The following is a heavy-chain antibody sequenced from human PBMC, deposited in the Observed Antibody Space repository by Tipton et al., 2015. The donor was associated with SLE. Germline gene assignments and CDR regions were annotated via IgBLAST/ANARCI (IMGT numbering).Heavy chain of an antibody. Sequence: TLSLTCTVSGGSLSGYYWSWIRQSAGKGLEWIARMSFNGIIHYNPSLMNRLTVSLDTSQNRFFLKVTSMTAADTAVYYCATNGHGETYEFFTEYLRHWGQGTLVTVSS. CDR3: ATNGHGETYEFFTEYLRH. V-gene: IGHV4-4*07. D-gene: IGHD5-12*01. CDR1: GGSLSGYY. J-gene: IGHJ1*01. CDR2: MSFNGII.